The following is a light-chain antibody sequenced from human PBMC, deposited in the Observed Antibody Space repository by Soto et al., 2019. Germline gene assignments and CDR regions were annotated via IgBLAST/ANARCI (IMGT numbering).Light chain of an antibody. J-gene: IGLJ2*01. CDR2: SNN. CDR1: SSNIGSNT. Sequence: QSVLTQPPSASGTPGQRVTISCSGSSSNIGSNTVNWYLQLPGTAPQLLIYSNNQRPSGVPDRVSGSKSGTSASLAISGLQSEDEADYYCAAWDGSLNGVAFGGGTQLTVL. V-gene: IGLV1-44*01. CDR3: AAWDGSLNGVA.